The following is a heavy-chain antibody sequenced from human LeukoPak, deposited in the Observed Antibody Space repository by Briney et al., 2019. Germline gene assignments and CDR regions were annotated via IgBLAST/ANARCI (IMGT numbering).Heavy chain of an antibody. V-gene: IGHV4-31*03. J-gene: IGHJ6*02. CDR1: GGSISSGGYY. D-gene: IGHD2-8*02. CDR3: VRDGTDYYYYYGMDV. CDR2: IYYSGST. Sequence: SQTLSLTCTVSGGSISSGGYYWSWIRQHPGKGLEWIGYIYYSGSTYYNPSLKSRVTISVDTSKNQFSLKLSSVTAADTAVYYCVRDGTDYYYYYGMDVWGQGTTVTVSS.